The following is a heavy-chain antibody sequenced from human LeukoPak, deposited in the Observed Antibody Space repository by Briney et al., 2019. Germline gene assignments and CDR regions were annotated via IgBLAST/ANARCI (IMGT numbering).Heavy chain of an antibody. CDR2: FDPEDGET. Sequence: GASVKVSCKVSGYTLTELSMHWVRQAPGKGLEWMGGFDPEDGETIYAQKFQGRVTMTEDTSTDTAYMELSSLRSEDTAVYYCATVYQLLFELGYFDYWGQGNLVTVYS. D-gene: IGHD2-2*01. J-gene: IGHJ4*02. CDR1: GYTLTELS. CDR3: ATVYQLLFELGYFDY. V-gene: IGHV1-24*01.